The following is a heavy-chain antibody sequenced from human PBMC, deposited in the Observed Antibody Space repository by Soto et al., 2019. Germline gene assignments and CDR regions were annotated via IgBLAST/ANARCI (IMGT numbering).Heavy chain of an antibody. CDR3: TTDGGYFDWLRNWFDP. CDR1: GFTFSNAW. J-gene: IGHJ5*02. D-gene: IGHD3-9*01. CDR2: IKSKTDGGTT. Sequence: GGSLRLSCAASGFTFSNAWMSWVRQAPGKGLEWVGRIKSKTDGGTTDYAAPVKGRFTISRDDSKNTLYLQMNSLKTEDTAVYYCTTDGGYFDWLRNWFDPWGQGTLVTVSS. V-gene: IGHV3-15*01.